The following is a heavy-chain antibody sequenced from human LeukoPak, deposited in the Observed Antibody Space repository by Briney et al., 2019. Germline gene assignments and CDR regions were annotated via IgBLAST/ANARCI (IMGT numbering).Heavy chain of an antibody. CDR1: GFTFSSYA. CDR3: AKDLYGGGWYNYFDP. CDR2: ISYDGKSQ. D-gene: IGHD6-19*01. V-gene: IGHV3-30*18. J-gene: IGHJ5*02. Sequence: GGSLRLSCAASGFTFSSYAMSWVRQAPGKGLEWVAMISYDGKSQHYGDSVKGRFTISRDNSKNTVYLQMNSLRPEDSAMYYCAKDLYGGGWYNYFDPWGQGTRVTVSS.